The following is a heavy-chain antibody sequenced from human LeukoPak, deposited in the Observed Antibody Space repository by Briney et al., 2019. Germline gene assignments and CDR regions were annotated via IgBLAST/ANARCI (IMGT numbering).Heavy chain of an antibody. CDR3: VRGQLVLRGPLSY. CDR1: GFTFSTYA. V-gene: IGHV3-64D*06. CDR2: VSSSGGST. J-gene: IGHJ4*02. Sequence: QPGGSLRLSCSASGFTFSTYAMYWVRQAPGRGLEYVSAVSSSGGSTYDADSVKGRFTISRDNSKNTLDLQTSSLRAEDTAVYYCVRGQLVLRGPLSYWGQGTLVTVSS. D-gene: IGHD6-6*01.